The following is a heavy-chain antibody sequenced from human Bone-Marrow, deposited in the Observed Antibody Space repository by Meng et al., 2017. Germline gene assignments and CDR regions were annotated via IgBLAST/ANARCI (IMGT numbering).Heavy chain of an antibody. J-gene: IGHJ3*02. CDR1: GGTFSSYT. Sequence: SVKVSCKASGGTFSSYTISWVRQAPGQGLEWMGRIIPILGIANYAQKFQGRVTITADKSTSTAYMELSSLRSEDTAVYYCARDPEGGYYYDSSGGFGAFDIWGQGTMVTVSS. D-gene: IGHD3-22*01. V-gene: IGHV1-69*04. CDR2: IIPILGIA. CDR3: ARDPEGGYYYDSSGGFGAFDI.